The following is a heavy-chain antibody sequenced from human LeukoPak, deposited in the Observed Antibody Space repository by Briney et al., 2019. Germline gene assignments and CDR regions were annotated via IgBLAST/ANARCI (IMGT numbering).Heavy chain of an antibody. V-gene: IGHV3-48*03. J-gene: IGHJ6*03. CDR1: GFTFSSYA. D-gene: IGHD6-13*01. CDR2: ISSSGSNI. Sequence: GGSLRLSCAASGFTFSSYAMHWVRQAPGKGLEWVSYISSSGSNIYYADSVKGRFTISRDNAKNSLYLQMNSLRAEDTAVYYCATLPPYSSSWYDYYYYMDVWGKGTTVTISS. CDR3: ATLPPYSSSWYDYYYYMDV.